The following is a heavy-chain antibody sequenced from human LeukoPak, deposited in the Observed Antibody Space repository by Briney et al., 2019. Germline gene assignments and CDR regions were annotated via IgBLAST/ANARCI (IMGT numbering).Heavy chain of an antibody. CDR1: GGSISSYY. CDR3: AREYGSGSS. Sequence: SETLSLTCTVSGGSISSYYWSWIRQPPGKGLEWIGYIYYSGSTNYNPSLKSRVTISVDTSKNQFSLKLSSVTAADTAVYSCAREYGSGSSWGQGTLVTVSS. V-gene: IGHV4-59*01. D-gene: IGHD3-10*01. CDR2: IYYSGST. J-gene: IGHJ5*02.